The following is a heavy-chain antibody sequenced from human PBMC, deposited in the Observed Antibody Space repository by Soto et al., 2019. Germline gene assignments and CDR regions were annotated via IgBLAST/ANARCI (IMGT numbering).Heavy chain of an antibody. V-gene: IGHV1-18*01. J-gene: IGHJ4*02. CDR2: ISAYNGNT. D-gene: IGHD3-10*01. CDR1: GYTFTSYG. Sequence: QVQLVQSGAEVKKPGASVKVSCKASGYTFTSYGISWVRQAPGQGLEWMGWISAYNGNTNYAKKLQGRVTMTTGTATSTAYMELRSLRSDDTAVYYCARDQHKTNRSGRRTHDYWGQGTLVTVSS. CDR3: ARDQHKTNRSGRRTHDY.